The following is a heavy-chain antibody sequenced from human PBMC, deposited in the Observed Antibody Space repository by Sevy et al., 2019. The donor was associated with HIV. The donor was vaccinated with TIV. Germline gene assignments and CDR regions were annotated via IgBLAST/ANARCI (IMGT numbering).Heavy chain of an antibody. V-gene: IGHV1-3*01. Sequence: ASVKVSCKASGYTFTTYAMHWVRQAPGQRLEWMGWINAGNGNTKYSQKFQGRVTITRDTSASTAYMELSSLRSEDTAVYYCARERTLAAAGTLGYWGQGTLVTVSS. CDR3: ARERTLAAAGTLGY. CDR2: INAGNGNT. J-gene: IGHJ4*02. D-gene: IGHD6-13*01. CDR1: GYTFTTYA.